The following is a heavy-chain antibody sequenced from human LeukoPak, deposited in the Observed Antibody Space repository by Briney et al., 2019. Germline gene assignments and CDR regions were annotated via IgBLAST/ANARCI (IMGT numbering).Heavy chain of an antibody. D-gene: IGHD3-22*01. CDR1: GFTFSSYA. J-gene: IGHJ3*02. CDR2: ISGSGGST. V-gene: IGHV3-23*01. CDR3: AKGDYYDSSGYYRDAFDI. Sequence: GGSLRLSCAASGFTFSSYAMSWVRQAPGKGLEWVSAISGSGGSTYYADSVKGRFTISRDNSKNTLYLQMNSLRAEDTAVYYCAKGDYYDSSGYYRDAFDIWGQGTMVTVSS.